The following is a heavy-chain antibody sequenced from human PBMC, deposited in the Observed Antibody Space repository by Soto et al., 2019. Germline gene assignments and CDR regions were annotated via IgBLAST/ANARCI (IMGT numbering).Heavy chain of an antibody. CDR3: ARDIVLVPFFFGYYGMDV. D-gene: IGHD2-2*01. CDR1: GGSISSGDYY. J-gene: IGHJ6*02. Sequence: QVQLQESGPGLVKPSQTLSLTCTVSGGSISSGDYYWSWIRQPPGKGLEWIGYIYYSGSTYYNPSLQSRVTISVDTSKNQFSLKLRSVTAADTAVYYCARDIVLVPFFFGYYGMDVWGQGTTVTVSS. V-gene: IGHV4-30-4*01. CDR2: IYYSGST.